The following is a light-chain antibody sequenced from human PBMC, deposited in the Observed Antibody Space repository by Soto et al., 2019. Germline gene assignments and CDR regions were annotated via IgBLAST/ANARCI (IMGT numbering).Light chain of an antibody. J-gene: IGKJ1*01. CDR1: QSVRSN. V-gene: IGKV3D-15*01. CDR3: QQYNNWPRT. Sequence: PGERATLCCRASQSVRSNFLAWYQQKPGQAPRLLIYGTSYRATGIPDRFSGSGSGTEFTLTISSLQSEDFAVYYCQQYNNWPRTFGQGTKVDI. CDR2: GTS.